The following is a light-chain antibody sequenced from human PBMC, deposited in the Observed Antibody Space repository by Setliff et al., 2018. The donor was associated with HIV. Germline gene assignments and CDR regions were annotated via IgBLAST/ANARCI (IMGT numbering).Light chain of an antibody. V-gene: IGLV2-14*03. CDR3: SSYTSTTPLYV. Sequence: QSVLTQPASVSGSPGQPITISCTGTSSDVGTYNFVSWYQQHPGKAPKLLIYDVNNRPSGVSNRFSGSKSGNTASLTISGLQAEDEADYHCSSYTSTTPLYVFGTGTKVTV. CDR1: SSDVGTYNF. CDR2: DVN. J-gene: IGLJ1*01.